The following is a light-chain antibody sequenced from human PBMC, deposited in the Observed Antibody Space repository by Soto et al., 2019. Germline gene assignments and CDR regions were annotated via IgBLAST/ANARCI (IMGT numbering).Light chain of an antibody. J-gene: IGKJ3*01. V-gene: IGKV1-39*01. CDR1: QSISSY. CDR2: AAS. Sequence: DIEMTQSPASLSASVGERVTLTCRASQSISSYLNWYQQKPGKAPKLLIYAASSVQSGVPSRFSGSGSGTDFPLTISSLQPEDFANYYRQHSYSTLTFGPGTQVDIK. CDR3: QHSYSTLT.